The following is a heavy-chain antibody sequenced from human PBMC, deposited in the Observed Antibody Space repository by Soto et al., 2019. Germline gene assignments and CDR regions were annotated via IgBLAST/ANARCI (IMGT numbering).Heavy chain of an antibody. J-gene: IGHJ5*02. D-gene: IGHD2-2*01. CDR1: GFTFSDHY. Sequence: HPGGSLRLSCAGSGFTFSDHYMDWVRQAPGKGLEWVGRSRNKAKKYTTDYAASVKGRFTISRDDSRQSVFLQMNSLKTEDTAVYYCVRIPGERNWFDPWGQGTLVTVSS. V-gene: IGHV3-72*01. CDR2: SRNKAKKYTT. CDR3: VRIPGERNWFDP.